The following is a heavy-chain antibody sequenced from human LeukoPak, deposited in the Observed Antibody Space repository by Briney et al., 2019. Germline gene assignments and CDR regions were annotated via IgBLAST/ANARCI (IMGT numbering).Heavy chain of an antibody. Sequence: GGSLRLSCAASGFTFSSFAMNWVRQAPGKGLEWVSSSSASGGSTFCADSVKGRFFISRDNSENILYLQMNSLRAEDTAIYYCAKGWESYYDTSGYYPFDYWGQGTLVTVSS. V-gene: IGHV3-23*01. J-gene: IGHJ4*02. CDR1: GFTFSSFA. CDR3: AKGWESYYDTSGYYPFDY. CDR2: SSASGGST. D-gene: IGHD3-22*01.